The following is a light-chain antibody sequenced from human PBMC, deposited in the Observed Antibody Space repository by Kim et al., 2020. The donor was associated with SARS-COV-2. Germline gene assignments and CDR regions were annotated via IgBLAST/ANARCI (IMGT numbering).Light chain of an antibody. CDR3: QQYNNYPRT. CDR1: QSMRDD. V-gene: IGKV1-6*01. Sequence: PVGDRVIITCRASQSMRDDLGWYQQKPGKAPKLLMYDASSPQSGVPSRFSGSGSGTDFTLTISSLQPDDFATYYCQQYNNYPRTFGQGTKVDIK. J-gene: IGKJ1*01. CDR2: DAS.